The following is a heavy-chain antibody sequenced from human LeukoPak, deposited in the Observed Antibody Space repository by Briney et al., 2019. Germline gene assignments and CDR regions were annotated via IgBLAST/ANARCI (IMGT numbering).Heavy chain of an antibody. V-gene: IGHV3-53*01. J-gene: IGHJ4*02. Sequence: GGSLRLSCAASGFIVSSNYMSWVRQVPGKGLEWVSVLYSDGTTYYTDSVKGRFTISRDNSRNTLYLQMNNLRAEDTAVYYCARAAYDSNGFTANHDYWGQGTLVTVSS. D-gene: IGHD5-18*01. CDR3: ARAAYDSNGFTANHDY. CDR1: GFIVSSNY. CDR2: LYSDGTT.